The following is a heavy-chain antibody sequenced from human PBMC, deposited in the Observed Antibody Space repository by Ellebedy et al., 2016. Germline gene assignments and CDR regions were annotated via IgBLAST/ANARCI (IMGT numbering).Heavy chain of an antibody. J-gene: IGHJ4*02. CDR3: ARLLEGSGPPVGY. V-gene: IGHV5-10-1*01. CDR2: IDPSDSYT. Sequence: GESLKISXKGSGYSFTSYWISRVRQMPGKGLEWMGRIDPSDSYTNYSPSFQGHVTISADKSISTAYLQWSSLKASDTAMYYCARLLEGSGPPVGYWGQGTLVTVSS. D-gene: IGHD3-10*01. CDR1: GYSFTSYW.